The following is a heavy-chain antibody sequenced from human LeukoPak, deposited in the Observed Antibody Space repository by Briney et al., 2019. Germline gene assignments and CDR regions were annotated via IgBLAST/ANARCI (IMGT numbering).Heavy chain of an antibody. J-gene: IGHJ4*02. V-gene: IGHV4-38-2*02. Sequence: PSETLSLTCAVSGYSISSGYYWGWIRQPPGKWLEWIGSIHHSGSTYYNPSLKSRVTISVDTSKNQFALKLSSVTAADTAVYYCARDRWYSSSYSGSWYFDYWGQGTLVTVSS. D-gene: IGHD6-13*01. CDR2: IHHSGST. CDR1: GYSISSGYY. CDR3: ARDRWYSSSYSGSWYFDY.